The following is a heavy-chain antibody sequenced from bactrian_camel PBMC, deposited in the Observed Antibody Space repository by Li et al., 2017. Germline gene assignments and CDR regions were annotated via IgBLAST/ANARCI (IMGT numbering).Heavy chain of an antibody. CDR2: IYAGESAA. V-gene: IGHV3-2*01. CDR1: GFTFSNFY. Sequence: HVQLVESGGGLVQPGGSLRLSCAASGFTFSNFYMSWVRQAPGKGLEWVSNIYAGESAADYADSVKGRFTISRDNAKNTLYLQMNSLKIEDTGVYYCAAVSGYWGQGTQVTVS. CDR3: AAVSGY. J-gene: IGHJ6*01.